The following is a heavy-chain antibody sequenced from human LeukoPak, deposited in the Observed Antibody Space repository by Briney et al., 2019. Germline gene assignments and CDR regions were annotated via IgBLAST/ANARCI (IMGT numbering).Heavy chain of an antibody. J-gene: IGHJ4*02. CDR2: ISGSGGST. CDR3: AKDQGDLRYSSSWYYFDY. CDR1: GFTFSSYA. V-gene: IGHV3-23*01. Sequence: GGSLRLSCAASGFTFSSYAMSWVRQAPGKGREWVSAISGSGGSTYYADSVKGRFTISRDNSKNTLYLQMNSLRAEDTAVYYCAKDQGDLRYSSSWYYFDYWGQGTLVTVSS. D-gene: IGHD6-13*01.